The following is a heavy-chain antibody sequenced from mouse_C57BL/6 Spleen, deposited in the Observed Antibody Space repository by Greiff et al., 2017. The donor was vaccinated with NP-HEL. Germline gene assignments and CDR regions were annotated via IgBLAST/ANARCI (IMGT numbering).Heavy chain of an antibody. CDR3: TGNYYGSGY. V-gene: IGHV1-15*01. Sequence: QVQLQQSGAELVRPGASVTLSCKASGYTFTDYEMHWVKQTPVHGLEWIGAIDPETGGTAYNQKFKGKAILTADKSSSTAYMELRSLTSEDSAVYYCTGNYYGSGYWGQGTTLTVSS. D-gene: IGHD1-1*01. J-gene: IGHJ2*01. CDR1: GYTFTDYE. CDR2: IDPETGGT.